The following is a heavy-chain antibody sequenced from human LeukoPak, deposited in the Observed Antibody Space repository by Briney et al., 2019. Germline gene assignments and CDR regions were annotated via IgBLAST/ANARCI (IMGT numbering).Heavy chain of an antibody. V-gene: IGHV3-23*01. CDR2: ISGSGGST. CDR3: ARISITMIVVVITPYAFDI. D-gene: IGHD3-22*01. Sequence: GGSLRRSCAASGFTFSSYAMSWVRQAPGKGLEWVSAISGSGGSTYYADSVKGRFTISRDNSKNTLYLQMNSLRAEDTAVYYCARISITMIVVVITPYAFDIWGQGTMVTVSS. J-gene: IGHJ3*02. CDR1: GFTFSSYA.